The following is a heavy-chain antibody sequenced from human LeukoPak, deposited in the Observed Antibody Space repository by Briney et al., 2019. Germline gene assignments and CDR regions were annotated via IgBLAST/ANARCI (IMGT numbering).Heavy chain of an antibody. CDR1: GFTFSSYW. CDR2: IKQDGSEK. J-gene: IGHJ3*02. V-gene: IGHV3-7*01. Sequence: GGSLRLSCAASGFTFSSYWMSWVRQAPGKGLEWVANIKQDGSEKYYVDSVKGRFTISRDNAKTSLYLQMNSLRAEDTAVYYCARDFGPHSSSPNSGAFDIWGQGTMVTVSS. D-gene: IGHD6-6*01. CDR3: ARDFGPHSSSPNSGAFDI.